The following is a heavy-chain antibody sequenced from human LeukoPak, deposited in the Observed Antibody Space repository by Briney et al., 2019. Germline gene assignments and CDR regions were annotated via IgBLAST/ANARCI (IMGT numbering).Heavy chain of an antibody. V-gene: IGHV3-7*03. Sequence: GGSLRLSCAASGFTFSNYWMSWVRQAPGKGLEWVANIKQDASEKYYVDSVKDRFTISRDNAKNSLCLQMNSLRADDTAVYYCARGKSSGAPGAYWGQGTLVTVSS. D-gene: IGHD6-19*01. CDR3: ARGKSSGAPGAY. CDR1: GFTFSNYW. J-gene: IGHJ4*02. CDR2: IKQDASEK.